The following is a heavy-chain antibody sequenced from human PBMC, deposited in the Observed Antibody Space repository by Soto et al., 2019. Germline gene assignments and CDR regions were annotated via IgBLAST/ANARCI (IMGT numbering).Heavy chain of an antibody. J-gene: IGHJ4*02. Sequence: GGSLRLSCAASGFTFRTSIMSWVRQAPGKGLEWVSSIDSSSSYIYYADSLKGRFIISRDNADNSLYLQMHSLRAEDTAVYYCARDLPIEPTVYYFDYRGQGSLVTVSS. CDR2: IDSSSSYI. D-gene: IGHD1-26*01. CDR3: ARDLPIEPTVYYFDY. CDR1: GFTFRTSI. V-gene: IGHV3-21*01.